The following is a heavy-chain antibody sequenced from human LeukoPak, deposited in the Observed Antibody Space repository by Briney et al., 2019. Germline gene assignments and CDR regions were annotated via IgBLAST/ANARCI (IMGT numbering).Heavy chain of an antibody. D-gene: IGHD2-2*01. CDR1: GGSISSYY. V-gene: IGHV4-59*01. CDR2: IYYSGST. Sequence: PSETLSLTCTVSGGSISSYYWSWIRQPPGKGLEWSGYIYYSGSTNYNPSLYSRVNISVDTSKKQFSLKMRSVNAGGTAVYYLGRHLGRSSLFDPWGQGTLVTVSS. J-gene: IGHJ5*02. CDR3: GRHLGRSSLFDP.